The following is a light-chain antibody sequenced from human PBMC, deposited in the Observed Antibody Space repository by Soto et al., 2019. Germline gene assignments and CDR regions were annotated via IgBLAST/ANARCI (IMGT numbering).Light chain of an antibody. CDR2: EVS. Sequence: QSVLTQPPSASGSPGQSVTISCTGTSSDVGGYNYVSWYQQHPGTAPKLMIYEVSKRPSGVPDRFSGSKSGNTASLTVSGLQAEDEADYYCSSYAGSKTLFGGGTKLTVL. CDR1: SSDVGGYNY. V-gene: IGLV2-8*01. CDR3: SSYAGSKTL. J-gene: IGLJ2*01.